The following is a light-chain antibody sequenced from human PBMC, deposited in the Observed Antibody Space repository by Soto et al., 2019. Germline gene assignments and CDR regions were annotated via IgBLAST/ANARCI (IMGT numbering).Light chain of an antibody. J-gene: IGLJ2*01. CDR3: SSYTSSNTYVI. CDR1: SNDVGSYNL. CDR2: EGS. V-gene: IGLV2-14*02. Sequence: QSVLTQPASVSGSPGQSITISCTGTSNDVGSYNLVSWYQQHPGKAPKLMIYEGSKRPSGVSNRFSGSKSGNTASLTISGLKAEDEADYYCSSYTSSNTYVIFGGGTKLTVL.